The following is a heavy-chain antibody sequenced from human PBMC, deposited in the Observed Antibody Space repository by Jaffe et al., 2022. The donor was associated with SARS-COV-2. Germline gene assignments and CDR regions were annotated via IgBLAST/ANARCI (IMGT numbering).Heavy chain of an antibody. D-gene: IGHD6-13*01. Sequence: EVQLVESGGGLVKPGGSLRLSCVASGFTFSKTWMGWVRQAPGKGLEWVGHIKSQTDGGTADYAAPVKGRFTISRDDSTNTVSLQMSTLKTEDTAVYYCSTVANRNSWSWGQGTLVTVSS. CDR1: GFTFSKTW. V-gene: IGHV3-15*01. CDR2: IKSQTDGGTA. CDR3: STVANRNSWS. J-gene: IGHJ5*02.